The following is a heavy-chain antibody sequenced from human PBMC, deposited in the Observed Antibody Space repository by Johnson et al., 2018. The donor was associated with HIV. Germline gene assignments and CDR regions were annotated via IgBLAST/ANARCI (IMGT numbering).Heavy chain of an antibody. D-gene: IGHD3-16*01. CDR2: ISGSGGSP. CDR1: GFSLSDYY. CDR3: ALPYTGGVHAFDS. Sequence: VQLVESGGGLVKPGASLRLSCAASGFSLSDYYMSWIRQAPGKGLEWVSAISGSGGSPYYADSVKGRFTISRDNSKHALYLQLNNLRIEDTALYYCALPYTGGVHAFDSWGQGTMVTVSS. J-gene: IGHJ3*02. V-gene: IGHV3-23*04.